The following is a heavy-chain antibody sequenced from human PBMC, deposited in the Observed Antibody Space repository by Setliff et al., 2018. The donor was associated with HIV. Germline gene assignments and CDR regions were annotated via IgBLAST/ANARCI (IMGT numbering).Heavy chain of an antibody. Sequence: PGGSLRLSCGASGLTPWVRQAPGKGLEWVALIWYDGSNKYYADAVRGRFTISRDNSKNTVYLQMNSLRAEDTAVYYCARDRPVTGTTWYFDFWGRGTLVTVSS. J-gene: IGHJ2*01. CDR3: ARDRPVTGTTWYFDF. CDR1: GLT. CDR2: IWYDGSNK. V-gene: IGHV3-33*01. D-gene: IGHD1-20*01.